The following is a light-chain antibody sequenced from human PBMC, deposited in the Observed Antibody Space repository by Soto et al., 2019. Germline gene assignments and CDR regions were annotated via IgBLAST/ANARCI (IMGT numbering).Light chain of an antibody. CDR2: LNSDGSH. Sequence: QPVLTQSPSASASQGASVKLTCTLSSGHSNYVIAWHQQQPEKGPRYLMKLNSDGSHSKGDGIPDRFSGSSSGAERYLTISSLQSEDEAVYYCQTWDTGIRVFGGGTKLSVL. CDR1: SGHSNYV. V-gene: IGLV4-69*01. J-gene: IGLJ2*01. CDR3: QTWDTGIRV.